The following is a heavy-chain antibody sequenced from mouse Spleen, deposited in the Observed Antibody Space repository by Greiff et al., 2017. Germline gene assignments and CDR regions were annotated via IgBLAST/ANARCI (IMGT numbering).Heavy chain of an antibody. CDR1: GYSITSGYY. V-gene: IGHV3-6*01. D-gene: IGHD2-4*01. CDR2: ISYDGSN. J-gene: IGHJ2*01. CDR3: ARDLSYYDYDGDY. Sequence: EVKLLESGPGLVKPSQSLSLTCSVTGYSITSGYYWNWIRQFPGNKLEWMGYISYDGSNNYNPSLKNRISITRDTSKNQFFLKLNSVTTEDTATYYCARDLSYYDYDGDYWGQGTTLTVSS.